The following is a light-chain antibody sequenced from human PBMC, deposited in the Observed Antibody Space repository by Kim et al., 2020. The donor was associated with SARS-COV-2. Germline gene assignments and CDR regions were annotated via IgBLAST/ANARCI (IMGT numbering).Light chain of an antibody. J-gene: IGLJ2*01. Sequence: ELTQDPAVSVALGQTVRITRQGDNLRNYYASWYQQKPGQAPLLVIYNRDKRPSGVPDRFSGSSSGNTASLTITGAQAEDEADYYCNSRDISDDYVVVFGGGTKVTVL. CDR3: NSRDISDDYVVV. CDR2: NRD. V-gene: IGLV3-19*01. CDR1: NLRNYY.